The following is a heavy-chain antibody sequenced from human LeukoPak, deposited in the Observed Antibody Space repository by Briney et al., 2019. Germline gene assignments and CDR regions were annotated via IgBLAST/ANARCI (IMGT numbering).Heavy chain of an antibody. CDR1: GGTFSSYA. V-gene: IGHV1-69*06. D-gene: IGHD4-17*01. J-gene: IGHJ6*03. Sequence: SVKVSCKASGGTFSSYAISWVRQAPGQGLEWMGGIIPIFGTANYAQKFQGRVTITADKSTSTAYMELSSLRSEDTAVYYCAKIYGDYPSVTVEVTYYYMDVWGKGTTVTISS. CDR3: AKIYGDYPSVTVEVTYYYMDV. CDR2: IIPIFGTA.